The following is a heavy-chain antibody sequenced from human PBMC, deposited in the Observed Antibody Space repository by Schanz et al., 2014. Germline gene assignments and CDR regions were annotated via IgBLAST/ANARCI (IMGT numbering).Heavy chain of an antibody. V-gene: IGHV4-59*11. CDR2: INHSGST. D-gene: IGHD6-13*01. CDR1: GGSIATHY. J-gene: IGHJ4*02. CDR3: ARGPDSTSADVTRGRRRYYFDY. Sequence: QVQLQESGPGLVKPSETLSLTCTVSGGSIATHYWSWIRQPPGKGLEWIGEINHSGSTNYNPSLKSRVTISVATSKNHSSLKLSSVTAADTAVYYCARGPDSTSADVTRGRRRYYFDYWGQGTLVTVSS.